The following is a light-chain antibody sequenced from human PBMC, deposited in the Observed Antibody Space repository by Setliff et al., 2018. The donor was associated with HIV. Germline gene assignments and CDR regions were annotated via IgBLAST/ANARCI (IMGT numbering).Light chain of an antibody. CDR2: RDN. J-gene: IGLJ2*01. Sequence: YELTQPLSVSVALGQTARITCGGNHIGSKNVHWYQQKPGQAPVLVIYRDNNRPSGIPERFSGSNSGNTATLTISRAQAGDEADYYCQVWDSSTVVFGGGTKVTVL. CDR3: QVWDSSTVV. CDR1: HIGSKN. V-gene: IGLV3-9*01.